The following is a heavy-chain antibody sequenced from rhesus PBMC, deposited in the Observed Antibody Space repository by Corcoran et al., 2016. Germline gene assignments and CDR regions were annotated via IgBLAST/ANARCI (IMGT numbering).Heavy chain of an antibody. CDR1: GYSFTSYW. V-gene: IGHV5-20*01. D-gene: IGHD3-3*01. Sequence: EVQLVQSGAEVKRPGESLKISCKTSGYSFTSYWISWVRQMPGKGLEWMGAIDPSDSDTKYNPSFQRPVTISADKSISTAYLQWSRLKASDTATYYCAKDGNSKFGLVMVGLDSWGQGVVVTVSS. CDR3: AKDGNSKFGLVMVGLDS. J-gene: IGHJ6*01. CDR2: IDPSDSDT.